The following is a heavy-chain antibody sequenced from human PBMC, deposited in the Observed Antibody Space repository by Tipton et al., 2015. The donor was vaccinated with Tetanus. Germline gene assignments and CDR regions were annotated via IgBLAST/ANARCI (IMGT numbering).Heavy chain of an antibody. D-gene: IGHD2-8*01. CDR3: ARAHCTDGVCNFDF. J-gene: IGHJ4*02. CDR1: GYIFNNYW. Sequence: VQLVQSGGEVKKPGESLKISCKGSGYIFNNYWIGWVRQKPGKGLEWMGIIYPGDSDTRYSPSFQVQVTISVDKSIITAYLQWSSLKASDTSMFYCARAHCTDGVCNFDFWGQGALVTVAS. CDR2: IYPGDSDT. V-gene: IGHV5-51*01.